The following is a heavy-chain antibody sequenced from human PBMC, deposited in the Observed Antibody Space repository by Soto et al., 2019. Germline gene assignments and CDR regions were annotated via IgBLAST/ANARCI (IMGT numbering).Heavy chain of an antibody. CDR2: TFYKSDRSEWYN. CDR1: GDSVSSNSAA. V-gene: IGHV6-1*01. J-gene: IGHJ4*02. Sequence: SQTLSLTCVISGDSVSSNSAAWNWIRQSPSRGLEWLGRTFYKSDRSEWYNDYAVSVKSRITINPDTSKNQFSLQLNSVTPEDTAVYYCARDWGQWLGIFDYWGQGILVTVSS. D-gene: IGHD6-19*01. CDR3: ARDWGQWLGIFDY.